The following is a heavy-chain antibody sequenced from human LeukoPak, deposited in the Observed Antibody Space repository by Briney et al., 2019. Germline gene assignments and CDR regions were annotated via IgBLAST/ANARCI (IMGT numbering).Heavy chain of an antibody. V-gene: IGHV3-66*01. D-gene: IGHD2-2*01. J-gene: IGHJ6*02. Sequence: GGSLRLSCAASGFTVSSNYMSWVRQAPGKGLEWVSVIYSGGSTYYADSVKGRFTISRDNSKNTLYLQMNSLRAEDTAVYYCASKVVPAVYYYGMDVWGQGTTVTVSS. CDR2: IYSGGST. CDR3: ASKVVPAVYYYGMDV. CDR1: GFTVSSNY.